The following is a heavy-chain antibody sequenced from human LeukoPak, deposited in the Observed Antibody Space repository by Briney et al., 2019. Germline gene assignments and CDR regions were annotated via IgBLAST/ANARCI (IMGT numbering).Heavy chain of an antibody. CDR3: ARDFLASSGLDYYYYMDV. CDR2: INPSGGST. D-gene: IGHD3-10*01. CDR1: GYTFTSYY. J-gene: IGHJ6*03. Sequence: ASVKVSCKASGYTFTSYYMHWVRQAPGQGLEWMGIINPSGGSTCYAQKFQGRVTMTRDTSTSTVYMELSSLRSEDTAVYYCARDFLASSGLDYYYYMDVWGKGTTVTISS. V-gene: IGHV1-46*01.